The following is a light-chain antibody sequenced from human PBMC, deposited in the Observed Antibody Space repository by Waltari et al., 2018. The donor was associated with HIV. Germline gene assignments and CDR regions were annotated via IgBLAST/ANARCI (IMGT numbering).Light chain of an antibody. J-gene: IGLJ2*01. CDR2: KNN. CDR1: NSNIGSNY. V-gene: IGLV1-47*01. CDR3: AAWDDRLNLV. Sequence: QSVLTQPPSASGTPGQRATISCFGSNSNIGSNYVYWYQQLPGMARKLLIYKNNQRPSGVPDRFSGSKSGTSASLAISGLRSEDEADYYCAAWDDRLNLVFGGGTKLTVL.